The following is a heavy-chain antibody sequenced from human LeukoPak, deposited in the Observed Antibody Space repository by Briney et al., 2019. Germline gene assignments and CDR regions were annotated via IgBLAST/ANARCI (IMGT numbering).Heavy chain of an antibody. Sequence: PSETLSLTCTVSGGSISSSSYYWGWIRQPPGKGLEWIGSIYYSGSTYYNPSLKSRVTISVDTPKNQFSLKLSSVTAADTAVYYCARGPYYDFWSGHYYYYYMDAWGKGTTVTVSS. V-gene: IGHV4-39*01. CDR2: IYYSGST. CDR3: ARGPYYDFWSGHYYYYYMDA. J-gene: IGHJ6*03. D-gene: IGHD3-3*01. CDR1: GGSISSSSYY.